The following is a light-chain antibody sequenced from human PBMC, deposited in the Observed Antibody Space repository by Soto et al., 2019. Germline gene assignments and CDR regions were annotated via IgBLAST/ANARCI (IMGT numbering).Light chain of an antibody. CDR3: CSFITSTTYV. CDR1: SSDVGGYNS. Sequence: QSALTQPASVSGSPGQSITISCTGTSSDVGGYNSVSWYQQHPGKAPKLIIYEVTHRPSGVSNRFSGSQSANTASLTISGLQAEDEADYYCCSFITSTTYVFGTGTKVTVL. V-gene: IGLV2-14*01. CDR2: EVT. J-gene: IGLJ1*01.